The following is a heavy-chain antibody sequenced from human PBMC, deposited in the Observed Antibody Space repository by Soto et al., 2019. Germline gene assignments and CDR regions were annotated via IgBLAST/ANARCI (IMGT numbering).Heavy chain of an antibody. CDR3: GRIVPAALGRFDP. J-gene: IGHJ5*02. D-gene: IGHD2-2*01. CDR1: GYTFTSYG. Sequence: QVQLVQSGVEVKKPGASVKVSCKASGYTFTSYGISWVRQAPGQGLEWMGWISLYNGNIKYAPKFQGRVTMTADTSTDTVYMELKSLRSDDTAVYYCGRIVPAALGRFDPWGQGTVVTVSS. CDR2: ISLYNGNI. V-gene: IGHV1-18*01.